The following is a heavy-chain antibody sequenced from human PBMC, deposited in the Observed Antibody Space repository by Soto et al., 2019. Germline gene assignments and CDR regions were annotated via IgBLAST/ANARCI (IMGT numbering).Heavy chain of an antibody. V-gene: IGHV4-31*03. CDR1: GGSIRSGGYF. J-gene: IGHJ6*02. CDR2: IYYSGST. D-gene: IGHD2-2*01. Sequence: QVQLQESGPGLVKPSQTLSLTCTVSGGSIRSGGYFWSWIRQHPGKGLERIGYIYYSGSTYYNPSLKSRVTISGDTSTNQFSLKLSSVTAADTAVYYCARESKPRGQLPPLDVWGQGTTVTVSS. CDR3: ARESKPRGQLPPLDV.